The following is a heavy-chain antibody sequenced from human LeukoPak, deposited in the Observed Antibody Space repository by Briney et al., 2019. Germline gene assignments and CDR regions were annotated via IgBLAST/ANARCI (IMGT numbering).Heavy chain of an antibody. D-gene: IGHD6-19*01. CDR2: FSAFNGNT. Sequence: SSVSVSCKASGYTFTSYGISWVRQAPGQGLEWMGWFSAFNGNTHYAQKLQGRVTMTTDTSTSTAFMELRSLRSGHTAVYYCARDHIAVAGTAAFDIWGQGKMVTV. CDR3: ARDHIAVAGTAAFDI. J-gene: IGHJ3*02. CDR1: GYTFTSYG. V-gene: IGHV1-18*01.